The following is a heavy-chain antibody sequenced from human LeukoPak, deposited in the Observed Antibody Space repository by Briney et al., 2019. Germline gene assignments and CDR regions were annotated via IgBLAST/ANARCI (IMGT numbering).Heavy chain of an antibody. D-gene: IGHD3-22*01. CDR3: AWDSSGYYYGAFDI. Sequence: GGSLRLSCAASGFTFSSYGMHWVRQAPGKGLEWAAVISYDGSNKYYADSVKGRFTISRDNSKNTLYLQMNSLRAEDTAVYYCAWDSSGYYYGAFDIWGQGTMVTVSS. CDR2: ISYDGSNK. V-gene: IGHV3-30*03. CDR1: GFTFSSYG. J-gene: IGHJ3*02.